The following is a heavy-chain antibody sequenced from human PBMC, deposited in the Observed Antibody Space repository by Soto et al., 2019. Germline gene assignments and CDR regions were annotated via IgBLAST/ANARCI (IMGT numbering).Heavy chain of an antibody. D-gene: IGHD4-17*01. CDR2: ISAYNGNT. CDR3: ARDPTNLLTTVTTNDY. J-gene: IGHJ4*02. Sequence: QVQLVQSGAEVKKPGASVKVSCKASGYTFTSYGISWVRQAPGQGLEWMGWISAYNGNTNYAQKLQGRVTMTTDTSPSTAYMALRSLRSDDTAVYYCARDPTNLLTTVTTNDYWGQGTLVTVSS. V-gene: IGHV1-18*01. CDR1: GYTFTSYG.